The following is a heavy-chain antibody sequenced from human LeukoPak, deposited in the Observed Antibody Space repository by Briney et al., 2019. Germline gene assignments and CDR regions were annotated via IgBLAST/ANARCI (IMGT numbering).Heavy chain of an antibody. D-gene: IGHD4-23*01. V-gene: IGHV1-8*03. J-gene: IGHJ3*02. Sequence: ASVKVSCKASGYTFTSYDINWVRQATGQGLEWMGWMNPNSGNTGYAQKFQGRVTITRNTSISTAYMELSSLRSEDTAMYYCARRLGLRWDLQAFDIWGQGTMVTVSS. CDR1: GYTFTSYD. CDR3: ARRLGLRWDLQAFDI. CDR2: MNPNSGNT.